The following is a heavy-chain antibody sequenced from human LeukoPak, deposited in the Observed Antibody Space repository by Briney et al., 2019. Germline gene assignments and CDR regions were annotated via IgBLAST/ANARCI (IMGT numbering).Heavy chain of an antibody. J-gene: IGHJ3*02. CDR2: INPSGGST. Sequence: ASVKVSCKASGYTFTSYYMHWVRQAPGQGLEWMGIINPSGGSTSYAQKFQGRVTMTRDTSTSTVYMELSSLRSEDTAVYYCARDQYYDSSGYYYGFVLEAAFDIWGQGTMVTVSP. CDR1: GYTFTSYY. D-gene: IGHD3-22*01. V-gene: IGHV1-46*01. CDR3: ARDQYYDSSGYYYGFVLEAAFDI.